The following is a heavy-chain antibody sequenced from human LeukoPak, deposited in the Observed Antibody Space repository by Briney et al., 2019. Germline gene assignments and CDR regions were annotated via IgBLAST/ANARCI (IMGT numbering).Heavy chain of an antibody. CDR2: IYYSGST. J-gene: IGHJ3*02. V-gene: IGHV4-59*01. Sequence: PETLSLTRTVSGGSISSYYWSWVRQPPGKGLEWIGYIYYSGSTNYNPSLKSRVTISVDTSKNQFSLQLSSVTAADTAVYYCARELVVVPDAFDIRGQGTMVTVSS. CDR1: GGSISSYY. D-gene: IGHD3-22*01. CDR3: ARELVVVPDAFDI.